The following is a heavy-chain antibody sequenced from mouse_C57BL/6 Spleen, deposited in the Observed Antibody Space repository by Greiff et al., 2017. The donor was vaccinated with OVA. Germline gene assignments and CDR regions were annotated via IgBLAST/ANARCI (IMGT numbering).Heavy chain of an antibody. CDR1: GFTFSSYA. V-gene: IGHV5-4*01. J-gene: IGHJ2*01. CDR3: ARDYYGSGFDY. CDR2: ISDGGSYT. Sequence: EVQLVESGGGLVKPGGSLKLSCAASGFTFSSYAMSWVRQTPEKRLEWVATISDGGSYTYYPDNVKGRFTISRDNAKNNLYLQMSHLKSEDTAMCYCARDYYGSGFDYWGQGTTLTVSS. D-gene: IGHD1-1*01.